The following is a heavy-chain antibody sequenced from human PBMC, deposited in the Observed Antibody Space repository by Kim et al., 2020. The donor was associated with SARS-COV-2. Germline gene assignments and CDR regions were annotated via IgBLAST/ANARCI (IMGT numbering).Heavy chain of an antibody. J-gene: IGHJ6*02. Sequence: GGSLRLSCAASGFTFSSYAMSWVRQAPGKGLEWVSAISGSGGSTYYADSVKGRFTISRDNSKNTLYLQMNSLRAEDTAVYYCAKDLSPAKYYYGSGSLIQYYGMDVWGQGTTVTVSS. CDR2: ISGSGGST. V-gene: IGHV3-23*01. CDR1: GFTFSSYA. CDR3: AKDLSPAKYYYGSGSLIQYYGMDV. D-gene: IGHD3-10*01.